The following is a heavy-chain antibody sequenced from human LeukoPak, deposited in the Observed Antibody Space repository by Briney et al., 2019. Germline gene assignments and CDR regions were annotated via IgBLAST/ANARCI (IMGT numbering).Heavy chain of an antibody. CDR3: ARGDYYGSGSYAYAFDI. V-gene: IGHV1-69*06. Sequence: ASVKVSCKASGGTFSSYAISWVRQAPGQGLEWMGGIIPIFGTANYAQKFQVRVTITADKSTSTAYMELSSLRSEDTAVYYCARGDYYGSGSYAYAFDIWGQGTMVTVSS. CDR1: GGTFSSYA. J-gene: IGHJ3*02. D-gene: IGHD3-10*01. CDR2: IIPIFGTA.